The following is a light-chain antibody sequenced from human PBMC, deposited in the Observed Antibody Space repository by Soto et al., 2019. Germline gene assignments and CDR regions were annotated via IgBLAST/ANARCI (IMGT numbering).Light chain of an antibody. CDR2: GAS. CDR1: QSVSSSY. V-gene: IGKV3-20*01. Sequence: EIVLTQSPGTLSLSPGERATLSCRASQSVSSSYLAWYQQKPGQALRLLIYGASSRATGIPDRFSGSGSGTDFTLTISRLEPEDFAVYYCQQYGSSPPRITFGQGTRLEIK. J-gene: IGKJ5*01. CDR3: QQYGSSPPRIT.